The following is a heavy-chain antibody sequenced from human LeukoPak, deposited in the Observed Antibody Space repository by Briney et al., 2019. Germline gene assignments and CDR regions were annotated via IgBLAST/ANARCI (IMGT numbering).Heavy chain of an antibody. V-gene: IGHV4-34*01. Sequence: SETLSLTCAVYGGSFRGYYWSWVRQPPGKGQEWGGEINHRGSTNYNPSLKTRVTISVDTSKNQFSRKLSSVPATDTAVYYCARSSCSSTSCYYPKYYFDYWGQGTLVTVSS. CDR1: GGSFRGYY. CDR3: ARSSCSSTSCYYPKYYFDY. CDR2: INHRGST. J-gene: IGHJ4*02. D-gene: IGHD2-2*01.